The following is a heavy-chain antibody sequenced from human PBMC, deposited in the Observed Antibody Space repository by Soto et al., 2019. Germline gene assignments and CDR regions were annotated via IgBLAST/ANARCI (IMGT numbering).Heavy chain of an antibody. J-gene: IGHJ6*02. D-gene: IGHD3-22*01. CDR3: ARDSFPYYYDSSGYCLDV. Sequence: LRLSCAASGFTFSSYWMHWVRQAPGKGLVWVSRINSDGSSTSYADSVKGRFTISRDNXKNTLYLQMNSLRAEDTAVYYCARDSFPYYYDSSGYCLDVWGQGTTVTVSS. V-gene: IGHV3-74*01. CDR1: GFTFSSYW. CDR2: INSDGSST.